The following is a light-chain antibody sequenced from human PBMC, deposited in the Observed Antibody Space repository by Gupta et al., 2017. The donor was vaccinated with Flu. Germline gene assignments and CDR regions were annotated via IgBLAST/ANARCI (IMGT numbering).Light chain of an antibody. CDR3: GSDAGSWV. CDR1: SSDVGSYNL. V-gene: IGLV2-23*01. J-gene: IGLJ3*02. CDR2: EGS. Sequence: QSALTQPASVSGSPGQSITISCTGTSSDVGSYNLVSWYQQHPCKSPKLMIDEGSKRPSGVSTGSSGATSGNTASLTIAGREAEDEDDYYGGSDAGSWVFGGGTKLTVL.